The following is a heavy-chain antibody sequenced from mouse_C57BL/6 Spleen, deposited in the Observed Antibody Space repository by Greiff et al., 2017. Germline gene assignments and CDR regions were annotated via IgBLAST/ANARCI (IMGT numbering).Heavy chain of an antibody. Sequence: QVQLQQSGPELVKPGASVKISCKASGYAFSSSWMNWVKQRPGKGLEWIGRIYPGDGDTNYNGKFKGKATLTADKSSSTAYMQLSSLTSEDSAVYFCVYDGYTEGFAYWGQGTLVTVSA. CDR2: IYPGDGDT. D-gene: IGHD2-3*01. CDR1: GYAFSSSW. V-gene: IGHV1-82*01. CDR3: VYDGYTEGFAY. J-gene: IGHJ3*01.